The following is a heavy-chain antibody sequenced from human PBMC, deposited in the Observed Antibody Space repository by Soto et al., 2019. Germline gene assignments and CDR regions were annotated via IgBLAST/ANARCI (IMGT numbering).Heavy chain of an antibody. D-gene: IGHD5-12*01. Sequence: QVQLVESGGGVVQPGRTLRLSCAASGYTFSSYGMHWVRQAQGKGMEWVALVWYDGGNKYYVDSVKGRFTISRDNSKNTLYLEMNSLRDEDTAVYYCVRAAGYSGYDYVYYYGMDVWGQGTTVTVSS. J-gene: IGHJ6*02. V-gene: IGHV3-33*01. CDR1: GYTFSSYG. CDR2: VWYDGGNK. CDR3: VRAAGYSGYDYVYYYGMDV.